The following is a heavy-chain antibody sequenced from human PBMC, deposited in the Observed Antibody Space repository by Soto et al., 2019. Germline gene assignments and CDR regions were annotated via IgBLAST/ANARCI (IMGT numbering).Heavy chain of an antibody. CDR2: ISSSSSTI. D-gene: IGHD3-22*01. CDR3: AKDRGYYDTYGYYRRDQYYFDY. J-gene: IGHJ4*02. CDR1: GFTFSSYS. Sequence: GGSLRLSCAASGFTFSSYSMNWVRQAPGKGLEWVSYISSSSSTIYYADSVKGRFTISRDNSKNSVYLQMNSLRAEDTAVYYCAKDRGYYDTYGYYRRDQYYFDYWGQGTLVTVSS. V-gene: IGHV3-48*01.